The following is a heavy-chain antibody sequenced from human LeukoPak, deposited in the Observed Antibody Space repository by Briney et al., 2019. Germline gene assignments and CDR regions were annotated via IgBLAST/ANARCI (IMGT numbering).Heavy chain of an antibody. Sequence: SETLSLTCAVFGGSFSGYYWSWIHQPPGKGLEWIGEIDHSGSTNYNPSMKSRVTISVDTSKSQLSLKLTSVTAADTAVYYCARRRSSGWYYFDYWGQGTLVTVSS. D-gene: IGHD6-19*01. CDR1: GGSFSGYY. V-gene: IGHV4-34*01. CDR3: ARRRSSGWYYFDY. J-gene: IGHJ4*02. CDR2: IDHSGST.